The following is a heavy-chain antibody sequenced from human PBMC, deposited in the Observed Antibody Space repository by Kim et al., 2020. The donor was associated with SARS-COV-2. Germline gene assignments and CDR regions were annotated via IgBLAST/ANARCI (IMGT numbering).Heavy chain of an antibody. V-gene: IGHV3-23*01. Sequence: GGSLRLSCAASGFTFSSYAMSWVRQAPGKGLEWVSAISGSGGSTYYADSVKGRFTISRDNSKNTLYLQMNSLRAEDTAVYYCASRFYDYGDYSSGYWGQGTLVTLSS. CDR3: ASRFYDYGDYSSGY. D-gene: IGHD4-17*01. J-gene: IGHJ4*02. CDR2: ISGSGGST. CDR1: GFTFSSYA.